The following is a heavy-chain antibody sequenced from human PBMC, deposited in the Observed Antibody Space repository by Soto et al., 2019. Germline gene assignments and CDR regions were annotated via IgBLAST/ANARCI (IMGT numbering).Heavy chain of an antibody. D-gene: IGHD3-3*01. Sequence: GGSLRLSCAASGFTFSSYRMNWVRQAPGKGLEWVSSISSSSSYIYYADSVKGRFTISRDNAKNSLYLQMNSLRAEDTAVYYCARETTIFGVAPQKFDPWGQGTLVTVSS. CDR3: ARETTIFGVAPQKFDP. CDR1: GFTFSSYR. CDR2: ISSSSSYI. V-gene: IGHV3-21*01. J-gene: IGHJ5*02.